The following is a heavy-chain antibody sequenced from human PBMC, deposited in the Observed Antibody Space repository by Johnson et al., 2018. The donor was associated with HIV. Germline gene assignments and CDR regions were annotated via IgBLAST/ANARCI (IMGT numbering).Heavy chain of an antibody. CDR1: GFTFSSYA. D-gene: IGHD3-22*01. CDR2: ISYDGSNK. J-gene: IGHJ3*01. Sequence: QVQLVECGGGVVQPGRSLRLSCAASGFTFSSYAMHWVRQAPGKGLEWVAVISYDGSNKYYADSVKGRFTVSRDNSENTLFLQMNSLRDEDTGVYFCAKETRDSRSAFDVWGQGTMLTVSS. V-gene: IGHV3-30*04. CDR3: AKETRDSRSAFDV.